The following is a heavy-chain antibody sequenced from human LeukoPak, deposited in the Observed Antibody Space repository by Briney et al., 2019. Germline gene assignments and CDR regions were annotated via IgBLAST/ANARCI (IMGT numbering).Heavy chain of an antibody. Sequence: PGGSLRLSCAASGFTFSSYGMHWFRQAPGKGLEWVAGIYYDGSKKYYADAVKGRFTISRDNSKNTLYLQMNSLRAEDTAVYYCARSPADYSNYYFDYWGQGTMVTVSS. CDR3: ARSPADYSNYYFDY. CDR2: IYYDGSKK. D-gene: IGHD4-11*01. V-gene: IGHV3-33*08. J-gene: IGHJ4*02. CDR1: GFTFSSYG.